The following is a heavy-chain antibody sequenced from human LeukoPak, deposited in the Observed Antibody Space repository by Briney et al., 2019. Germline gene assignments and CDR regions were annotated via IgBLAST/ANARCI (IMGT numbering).Heavy chain of an antibody. CDR1: GFSFSMYS. CDR2: ISDNGAVT. CDR3: AKDSSSGYYYPIDY. J-gene: IGHJ4*02. D-gene: IGHD3-22*01. V-gene: IGHV3-23*01. Sequence: GGSLRLSCAASGFSFSMYSMSWIRQAPGKGLEWVSVISDNGAVTFYGDSVKGRFTISRDNSKNTLYLQMSSLRAEDTAVYYCAKDSSSGYYYPIDYWGQGTLVTVSS.